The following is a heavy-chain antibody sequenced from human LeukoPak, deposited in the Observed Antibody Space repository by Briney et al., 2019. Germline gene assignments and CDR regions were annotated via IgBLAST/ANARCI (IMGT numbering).Heavy chain of an antibody. V-gene: IGHV3-23*01. CDR2: ISGSGDST. J-gene: IGHJ4*02. Sequence: GGSLRLSCEASGFKFSSYGMSWVRLAPGKGLEWVSAISGSGDSTFYIDSVKGRLTISRDNSRDTFYLRFNSLRAEDTALYYCVKEGQTMPGNGYFDDWGQGTLVTVSS. CDR1: GFKFSSYG. D-gene: IGHD1-1*01. CDR3: VKEGQTMPGNGYFDD.